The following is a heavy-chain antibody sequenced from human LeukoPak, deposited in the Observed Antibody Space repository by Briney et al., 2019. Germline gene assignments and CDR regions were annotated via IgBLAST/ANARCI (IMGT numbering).Heavy chain of an antibody. V-gene: IGHV4-39*01. D-gene: IGHD4-17*01. Sequence: KASETLSLTCSVSGDSVRNDFYYWGWIRQPPGKGLEWIGSIYYSGSTYYNPSLKSRVTISVDTSKNQFSLKLSSVTAADTAVYYCAIFARYGDYVDYWGQGTLVTVSS. CDR1: GDSVRNDFYY. CDR3: AIFARYGDYVDY. J-gene: IGHJ4*02. CDR2: IYYSGST.